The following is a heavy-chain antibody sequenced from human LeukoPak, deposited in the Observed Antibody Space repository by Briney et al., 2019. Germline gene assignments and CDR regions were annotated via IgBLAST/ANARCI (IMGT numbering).Heavy chain of an antibody. CDR2: FDPEDGET. CDR1: GYTLTELS. CDR3: ATDQSYGSGSYYCY. V-gene: IGHV1-24*01. D-gene: IGHD3-10*01. J-gene: IGHJ4*02. Sequence: ASVKVSCKVSGYTLTELSMHWVRQAPGKGLEWMGGFDPEDGETIYAQKFQGRVTMTEDTSTDTAYMELSSLRSEDTAVYYCATDQSYGSGSYYCYRGQGTLVTVSS.